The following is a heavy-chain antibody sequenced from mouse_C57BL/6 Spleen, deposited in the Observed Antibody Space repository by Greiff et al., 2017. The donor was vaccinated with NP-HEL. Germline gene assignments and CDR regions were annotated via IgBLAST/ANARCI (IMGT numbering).Heavy chain of an antibody. D-gene: IGHD4-1*02. CDR1: GYTFTDYY. CDR3: ASQQLGHYFDY. Sequence: EVQLQQSGPELVKPGASVKISCKASGYTFTDYYMNWVKQSHGKSLEWIGDINPNNGGTSYNQKFKGKATLTVDKSSSTAYMELRSLTSEDSAVYYCASQQLGHYFDYWGQGTTLTVSS. V-gene: IGHV1-26*01. CDR2: INPNNGGT. J-gene: IGHJ2*01.